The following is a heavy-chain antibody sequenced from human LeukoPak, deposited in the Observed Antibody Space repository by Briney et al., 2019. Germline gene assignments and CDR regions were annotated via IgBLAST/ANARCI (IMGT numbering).Heavy chain of an antibody. V-gene: IGHV4-39*07. D-gene: IGHD5-18*01. J-gene: IGHJ5*02. CDR2: IYHSGST. CDR1: GGSFSTYY. Sequence: SETLSLTCTVSGGSFSTYYWGWIRQAPGKGLEWIGSIYHSGSTYYNPSLKSRVTISVDTSKNQFSLKLSSVTAADTAVYYCARLFLGGYSYGRRKLNWFDPWGQGTLVTVSS. CDR3: ARLFLGGYSYGRRKLNWFDP.